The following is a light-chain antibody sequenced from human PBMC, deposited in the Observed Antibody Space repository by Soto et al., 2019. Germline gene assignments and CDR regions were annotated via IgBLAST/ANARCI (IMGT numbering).Light chain of an antibody. J-gene: IGLJ2*01. Sequence: QSALTQPASVSGSPGQLIAISCTGTSHDVGGYNYVSWYQHHPGKAPKLMIYDVSARPSGVSNRFSGSKSDNTASLTISGLQAEDEADYYCSSYTSSSTVVFGGGTKLTVL. CDR1: SHDVGGYNY. V-gene: IGLV2-14*03. CDR3: SSYTSSSTVV. CDR2: DVS.